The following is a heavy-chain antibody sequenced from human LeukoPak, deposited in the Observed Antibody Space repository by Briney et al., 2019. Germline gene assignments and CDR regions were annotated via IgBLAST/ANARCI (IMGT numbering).Heavy chain of an antibody. J-gene: IGHJ4*02. V-gene: IGHV1-8*03. CDR3: ARGRWGIAVAAYDY. CDR2: MNPNSGNT. Sequence: GALVKVSCKASGYTFTSYDINWVRQATGQGLEWMGWMNPNSGNTGYAQKFQGRVTITRNTSISTAYMELSSLRSEDTAVYYCARGRWGIAVAAYDYWGQGTLVTVSS. D-gene: IGHD6-19*01. CDR1: GYTFTSYD.